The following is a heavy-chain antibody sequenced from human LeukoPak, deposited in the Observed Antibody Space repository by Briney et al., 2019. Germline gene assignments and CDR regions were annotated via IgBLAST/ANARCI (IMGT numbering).Heavy chain of an antibody. V-gene: IGHV4-59*08. J-gene: IGHJ4*02. D-gene: IGHD6-19*01. CDR2: IYYSERT. CDR3: VRRDHTGCNYFDH. Sequence: SETLSHTCTVSGGSIHSHFWSGIRQPPGKGLQWIGDIYYSERTNYNPSLRSRVTISVDTSKNQLSLKLTSVLAADTAMYYCVRRDHTGCNYFDHWGQGILVTVSS. CDR1: GGSIHSHF.